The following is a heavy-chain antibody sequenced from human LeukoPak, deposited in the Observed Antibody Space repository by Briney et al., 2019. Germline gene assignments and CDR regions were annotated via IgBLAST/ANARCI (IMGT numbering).Heavy chain of an antibody. CDR1: GFTFSSYA. CDR3: AKSWWNSETTTDY. J-gene: IGHJ4*02. CDR2: ISGSGGSS. D-gene: IGHD1-14*01. V-gene: IGHV3-23*01. Sequence: PGGSLRLSCAASGFTFSSYAMSWVRQAPGKGLEWVSAISGSGGSSYYADSVKGRFTISRDNSKNTLYLQMNSLRAEDTAVYYCAKSWWNSETTTDYWGQGTLVTVSS.